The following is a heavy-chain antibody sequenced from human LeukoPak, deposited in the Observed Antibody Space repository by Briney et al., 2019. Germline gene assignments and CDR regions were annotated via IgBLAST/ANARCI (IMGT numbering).Heavy chain of an antibody. CDR2: IKQDGSEK. CDR3: ARGPLYYSDSRGNPGDH. Sequence: PGGSLRLSCAASGFTFSSYWMSWVRQAPGKGLEWVANIKQDGSEKYYVDSVKGRFTISRDNAKNSLYLQMNSLRAEDTAVYYCARGPLYYSDSRGNPGDHWGQGTLVTVSS. J-gene: IGHJ4*02. V-gene: IGHV3-7*01. CDR1: GFTFSSYW. D-gene: IGHD3-22*01.